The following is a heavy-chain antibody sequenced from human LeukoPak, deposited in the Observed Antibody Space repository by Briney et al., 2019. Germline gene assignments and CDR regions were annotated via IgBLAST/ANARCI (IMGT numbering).Heavy chain of an antibody. V-gene: IGHV4-30-4*01. D-gene: IGHD3-22*01. CDR3: AREYYYDSSGYSVSWFDY. CDR2: IYYSEST. CDR1: GGSISSGDYY. Sequence: SQTLSLTCTVSGGSISSGDYYWSWIRQPPGKGLEWIGYIYYSESTYYHPSLKSRVTISVDTSKNQFSLKLSSVTAADTAVYYCAREYYYDSSGYSVSWFDYWGQGTLVTVSS. J-gene: IGHJ4*02.